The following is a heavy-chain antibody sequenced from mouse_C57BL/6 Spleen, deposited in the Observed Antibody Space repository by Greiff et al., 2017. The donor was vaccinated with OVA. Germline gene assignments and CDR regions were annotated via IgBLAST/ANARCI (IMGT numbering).Heavy chain of an antibody. Sequence: EVMLVESEGGLVQPGSSMKLSCTASGFTFSDYYMAWVRQVPEKGLEWVANINYDGSSTYYLDSLKSRFIISRDNAKNILYLQMSSLKSEDTATYYCAREEEGNAMDYWGQGTSVTVSS. J-gene: IGHJ4*01. CDR2: INYDGSST. CDR3: AREEEGNAMDY. CDR1: GFTFSDYY. V-gene: IGHV5-16*01.